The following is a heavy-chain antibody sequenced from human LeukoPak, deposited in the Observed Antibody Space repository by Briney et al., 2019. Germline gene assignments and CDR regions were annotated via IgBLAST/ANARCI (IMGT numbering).Heavy chain of an antibody. D-gene: IGHD3-10*01. CDR2: ISGSGGST. CDR3: ARDVRFGSGSYGNY. Sequence: GGSLRLSCAASGFTFSSYAMSWVRQAPGKGLEWVSAISGSGGSTYYADSVKGRFTSSRDNSKNTLYLQMNSLRADDTAVYYCARDVRFGSGSYGNYWGQGTLVTVSS. CDR1: GFTFSSYA. V-gene: IGHV3-23*01. J-gene: IGHJ4*02.